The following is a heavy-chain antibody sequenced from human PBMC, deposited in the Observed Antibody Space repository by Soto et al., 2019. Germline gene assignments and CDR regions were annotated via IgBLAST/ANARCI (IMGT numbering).Heavy chain of an antibody. V-gene: IGHV4-59*02. CDR3: ARAAGYKAAAFDI. D-gene: IGHD5-18*01. CDR2: IYYSGST. Sequence: PSETLSLTCTVSGGSVSTYFWSWIRQPPGKGLEWIGYIYYSGSTNYNPSLKSRVTISVDTSKNQFSLKVSSVTAADTAVYYCARAAGYKAAAFDIWGQGTMVTVSS. J-gene: IGHJ3*02. CDR1: GGSVSTYF.